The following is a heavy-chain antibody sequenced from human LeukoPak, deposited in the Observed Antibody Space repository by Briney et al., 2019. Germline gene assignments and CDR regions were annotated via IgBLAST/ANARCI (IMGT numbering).Heavy chain of an antibody. D-gene: IGHD3-16*02. Sequence: GGSLRLSCAASGFTVSSNYMSWVRQAPGKGLEWVSVIYSGGSTYYADSVKGRFTISRDNSKNTLYLQMNSLRAEDTAVYYCAKGPYSYHYGAFDIWGQGTMVTVSS. CDR3: AKGPYSYHYGAFDI. CDR2: IYSGGST. CDR1: GFTVSSNY. V-gene: IGHV3-53*01. J-gene: IGHJ3*02.